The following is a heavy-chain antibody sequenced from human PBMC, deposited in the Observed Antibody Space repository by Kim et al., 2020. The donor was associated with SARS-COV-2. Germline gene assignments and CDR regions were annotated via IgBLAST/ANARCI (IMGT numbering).Heavy chain of an antibody. J-gene: IGHJ4*02. CDR2: IRAGAETT. D-gene: IGHD6-19*01. CDR3: AQDRGGSGWPAFDC. Sequence: GGSLRLSCAASGFTLSNNVMSWVRQAPGRGLEWVSTIRAGAETTYYADSVNGRFTISRDNSKHTLYLQLNSLRADDTAVYYCAQDRGGSGWPAFDCWGQG. CDR1: GFTLSNNV. V-gene: IGHV3-23*01.